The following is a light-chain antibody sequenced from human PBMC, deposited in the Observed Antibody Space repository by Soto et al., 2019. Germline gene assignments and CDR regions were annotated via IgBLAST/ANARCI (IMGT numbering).Light chain of an antibody. Sequence: SYELTQPPSVSVAPGQTSSITCWLNNIGSKSVHWYQQKPGQAPVLVVYDDSDRPSGIPERFSGSNSGNTATLTISRVEAGDEADYYCQVWDSSSDHYVFGTGTKVTVL. CDR1: NIGSKS. V-gene: IGLV3-21*02. CDR2: DDS. J-gene: IGLJ1*01. CDR3: QVWDSSSDHYV.